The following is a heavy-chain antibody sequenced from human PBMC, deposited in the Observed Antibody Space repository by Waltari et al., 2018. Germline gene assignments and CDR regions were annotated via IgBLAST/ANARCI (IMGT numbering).Heavy chain of an antibody. J-gene: IGHJ6*03. CDR3: ARVAPVVPAATFYYYYMDV. Sequence: QVQLQESGPGLVKPSATLSLTCTVSGGSISSYYWSWIRQPPGKGLEWIGYIYYSGSTNYNPSLKSRVTISVDTSKNQFSLKLSSVTAADTAVYYCARVAPVVPAATFYYYYMDVWGKGTTVTISS. V-gene: IGHV4-59*01. CDR1: GGSISSYY. D-gene: IGHD2-2*01. CDR2: IYYSGST.